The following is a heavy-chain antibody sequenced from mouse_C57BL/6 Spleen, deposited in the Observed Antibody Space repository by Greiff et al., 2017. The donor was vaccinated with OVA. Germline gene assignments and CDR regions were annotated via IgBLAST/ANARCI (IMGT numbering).Heavy chain of an antibody. CDR1: GFTFSSYA. D-gene: IGHD1-1*01. CDR3: ACVSITTVVARGAMDY. V-gene: IGHV5-4*03. CDR2: ISDGGSYT. Sequence: EVKLVESGGGLVKPGGSLKLSCAASGFTFSSYAMSWVRQTPEKRLEWVATISDGGSYTYYPDNVKGRFTISRDNAKNNLYLQMSHLKSEDTAMYYCACVSITTVVARGAMDYWGQGTSVTVSS. J-gene: IGHJ4*01.